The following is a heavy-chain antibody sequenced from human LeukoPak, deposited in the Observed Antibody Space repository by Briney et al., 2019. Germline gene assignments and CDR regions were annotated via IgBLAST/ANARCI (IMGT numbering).Heavy chain of an antibody. CDR2: MAHHGSNK. Sequence: PGGSLRLSCAASGFTFSSYAMHWVRQGPGTGLEWVAYMAHHGSNKYYADSVKGRFTISRDNSKRTLYLQMNNLRADDTAVYYCAKDGSWSCTDWGQGALVTVSS. CDR3: AKDGSWSCTD. V-gene: IGHV3-30*02. J-gene: IGHJ4*02. CDR1: GFTFSSYA. D-gene: IGHD2-8*02.